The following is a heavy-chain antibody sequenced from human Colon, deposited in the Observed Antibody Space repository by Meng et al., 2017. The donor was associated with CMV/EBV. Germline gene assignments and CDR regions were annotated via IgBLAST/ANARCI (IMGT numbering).Heavy chain of an antibody. J-gene: IGHJ5*02. CDR2: ISGSGGST. V-gene: IGHV3-23*01. CDR3: AATLGYSSSWRNWFDA. D-gene: IGHD6-13*01. CDR1: GFTFSSYA. Sequence: GESLKISCAASGFTFSSYAMSWVRQAPGKGLEWVSAISGSGGSTYYADSVKGRFTISRDNSKNTLYLQMNSLRAEDTAVYYCAATLGYSSSWRNWFDAWGQGTLVTVSS.